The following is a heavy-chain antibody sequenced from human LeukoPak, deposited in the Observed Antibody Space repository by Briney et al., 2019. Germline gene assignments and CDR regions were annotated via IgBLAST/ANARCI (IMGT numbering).Heavy chain of an antibody. Sequence: PGGSLRLSCAASGFTFSSYAMSWVRQAPGKGLEWVSAISGRGGSTYYADSVKGRFTIPRDNSKNTLYLQMNSLRAEDTAVYYCLADFWSGYSTWGQGTLVTVSS. V-gene: IGHV3-23*01. J-gene: IGHJ5*02. D-gene: IGHD3-3*01. CDR1: GFTFSSYA. CDR3: LADFWSGYST. CDR2: ISGRGGST.